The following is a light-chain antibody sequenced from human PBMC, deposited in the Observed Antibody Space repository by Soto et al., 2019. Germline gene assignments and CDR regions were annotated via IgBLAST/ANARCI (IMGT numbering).Light chain of an antibody. V-gene: IGKV1-9*01. J-gene: IGKJ3*01. CDR3: QQLNSYRRT. CDR2: AAS. Sequence: DIQLTQSPSFLSASVGDRVTITCRASQGISSYLAWYQQKPGKAPKLLIYAASTLQSGVPSRFSGSGSGTEFTLTISSLQPEDFATYYCQQLNSYRRTFGRGTKVDIK. CDR1: QGISSY.